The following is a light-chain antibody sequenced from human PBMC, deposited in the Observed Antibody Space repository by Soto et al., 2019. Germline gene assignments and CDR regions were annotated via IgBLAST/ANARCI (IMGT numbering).Light chain of an antibody. V-gene: IGLV1-40*01. Sequence: QSVLTQPPSVSGAPGQKVTISCTRSSFNIGAAYDVHWYQHLPGTAPKLLIYGNNNRPSGVPDRFSGSKSGTSASLAITGLQAEDEADYYCQSYDSSLSGWVFGGGTKLTVL. CDR3: QSYDSSLSGWV. CDR2: GNN. CDR1: SFNIGAAYD. J-gene: IGLJ3*02.